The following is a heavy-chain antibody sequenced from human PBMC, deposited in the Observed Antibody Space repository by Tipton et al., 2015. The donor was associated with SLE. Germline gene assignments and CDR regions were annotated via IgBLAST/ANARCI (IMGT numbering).Heavy chain of an antibody. V-gene: IGHV4-34*01. CDR1: GGSISSYY. CDR2: INHSGST. Sequence: TLSLTCTVSGGSISSYYWSWIRQPPGKGLEWIGEINHSGSTNYNPSLKSRVTISVDTSKNQFSLKLSSVTAADTAVYYCASTRIGEGNSIDYWGQGTLVTVSS. CDR3: ASTRIGEGNSIDY. D-gene: IGHD4-23*01. J-gene: IGHJ4*02.